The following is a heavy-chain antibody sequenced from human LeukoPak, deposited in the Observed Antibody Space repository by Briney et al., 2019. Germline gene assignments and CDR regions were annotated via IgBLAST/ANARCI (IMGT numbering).Heavy chain of an antibody. Sequence: SETLSLTCAVYGGSFSGYYWSWIRQPAGKGLEWIGRIYTSGSTNYNPSLKSRVTISVDTSKNQFSLKLSSVTAADTAVYYCARDGGGGYFYYFDYWGQGTLVTVSS. V-gene: IGHV4-4*07. D-gene: IGHD3-22*01. J-gene: IGHJ4*02. CDR1: GGSFSGYY. CDR2: IYTSGST. CDR3: ARDGGGGYFYYFDY.